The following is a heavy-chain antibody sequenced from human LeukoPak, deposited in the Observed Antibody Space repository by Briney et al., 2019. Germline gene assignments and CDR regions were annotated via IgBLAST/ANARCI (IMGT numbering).Heavy chain of an antibody. CDR2: ISRSGSYL. Sequence: PGGSLRLSCAASGFTFSSYTMNWVRQAPGKGLEWVSSISRSGSYLYYADSVKGRFTISRDNAKNSLYLQMNSLRAEDTAVYYCARVTVNYDILTGYYSHYGMDVWGQGTTVTVSS. CDR1: GFTFSSYT. V-gene: IGHV3-21*01. J-gene: IGHJ6*02. D-gene: IGHD3-9*01. CDR3: ARVTVNYDILTGYYSHYGMDV.